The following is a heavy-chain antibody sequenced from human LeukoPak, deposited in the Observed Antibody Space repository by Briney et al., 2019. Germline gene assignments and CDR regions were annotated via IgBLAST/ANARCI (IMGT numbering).Heavy chain of an antibody. CDR2: ISSSSSYT. CDR3: ARNYDILTGTSYYYYGMDV. D-gene: IGHD3-9*01. CDR1: GFTFSDYY. J-gene: IGHJ6*04. V-gene: IGHV3-11*06. Sequence: GGSLRLSCAASGFTFSDYYMSWIRQAPGKGLEWVSYISSSSSYTNYADSVKGRFTISRDNAKNSLYLQMNSLRAEDTAVYYCARNYDILTGTSYYYYGMDVWGKGTTVTVSS.